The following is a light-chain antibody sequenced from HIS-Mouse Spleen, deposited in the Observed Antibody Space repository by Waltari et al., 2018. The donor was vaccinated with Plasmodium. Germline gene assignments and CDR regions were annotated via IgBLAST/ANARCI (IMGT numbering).Light chain of an antibody. Sequence: QSALTQPASVSGSPGQSITISCTGTSSAVGSYTLFSWYQQHPGKAPKLMIYEGSKRPSGVSNRFSGSKSGNTASLTISGLQAEDEADYYCCSYAGSSTYVVFGGGTKLTVL. J-gene: IGLJ2*01. V-gene: IGLV2-23*01. CDR3: CSYAGSSTYVV. CDR1: SSAVGSYTL. CDR2: EGS.